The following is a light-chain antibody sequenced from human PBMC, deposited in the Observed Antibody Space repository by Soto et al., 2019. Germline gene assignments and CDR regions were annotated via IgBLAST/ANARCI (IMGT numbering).Light chain of an antibody. Sequence: DIQMTQSPSSLSASVGDRVTIACQASQDISDYLTWYQQKPGKAPKLLIYDASNLETGVPSRFSGGGSGTDFTLTISILQPEDFATYYCQHYYDVPRTFGQETKAEIK. CDR2: DAS. CDR1: QDISDY. V-gene: IGKV1-33*01. CDR3: QHYYDVPRT. J-gene: IGKJ1*01.